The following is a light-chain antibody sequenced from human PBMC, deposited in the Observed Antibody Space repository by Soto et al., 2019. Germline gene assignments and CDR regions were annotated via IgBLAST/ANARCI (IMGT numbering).Light chain of an antibody. CDR3: QQYNNWPQT. CDR2: GAA. Sequence: EIVITQSPATLSVSPGERVTLSCRASQSVFSSLAWYQQKPGQAPRLLIYGAATRATGIPARFSGSGSGTEFTLTISSLQSEDFAVYYCQQYNNWPQTFGQGTKVDIK. CDR1: QSVFSS. J-gene: IGKJ1*01. V-gene: IGKV3-15*01.